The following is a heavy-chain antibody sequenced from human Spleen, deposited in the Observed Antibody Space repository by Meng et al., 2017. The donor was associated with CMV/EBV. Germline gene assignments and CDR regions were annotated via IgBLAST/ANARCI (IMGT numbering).Heavy chain of an antibody. V-gene: IGHV3-30-3*01. D-gene: IGHD3-10*01. CDR2: ISYDGSNK. Sequence: GESLKISCVACRFSLSKYWMPWVRQAPGKGLEWVAVISYDGSNKYYADSVKGRFTISRDNSKNTLYLQMNSLRAEDTAVYYCASPLWFGESHYGMDVWGQGTTVTVSS. CDR3: ASPLWFGESHYGMDV. J-gene: IGHJ6*02. CDR1: RFSLSKYW.